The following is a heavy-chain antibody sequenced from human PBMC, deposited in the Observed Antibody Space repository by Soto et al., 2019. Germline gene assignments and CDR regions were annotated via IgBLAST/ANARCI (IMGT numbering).Heavy chain of an antibody. V-gene: IGHV3-7*04. CDR2: IKGDGNEI. CDR3: TGLVSAAANDY. CDR1: GFTFSSYW. J-gene: IGHJ4*02. Sequence: EVQLVESGGGLVQPGGSLRLSCAASGFTFSSYWMSWVRQAPGKGLEWVANIKGDGNEIYYVDSVKGRFTISRDNAKNSLYLQMNSLRAEDTAVYYCTGLVSAAANDYWGQGALVTVSS. D-gene: IGHD1-26*01.